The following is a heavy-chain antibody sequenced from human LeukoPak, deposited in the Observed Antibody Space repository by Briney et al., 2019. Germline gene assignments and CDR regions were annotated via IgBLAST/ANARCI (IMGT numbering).Heavy chain of an antibody. CDR2: IGGIGTDR. D-gene: IGHD1-14*01. Sequence: GGSLRLSCAASGFPLSSFAMNWVRQAPGKGLGWVSSIGGIGTDRYYADSGKGRFTISRDNAKNSLLLQMNSLSAEDTAVYYCATETTVHFDYWGQGTLLTVSS. V-gene: IGHV3-21*03. CDR1: GFPLSSFA. J-gene: IGHJ4*02. CDR3: ATETTVHFDY.